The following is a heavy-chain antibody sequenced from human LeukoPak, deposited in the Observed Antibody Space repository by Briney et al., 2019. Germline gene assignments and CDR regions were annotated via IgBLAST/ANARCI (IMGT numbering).Heavy chain of an antibody. V-gene: IGHV3-73*01. CDR3: TSDGITIGY. D-gene: IGHD3-10*01. CDR1: GFTFSSYA. Sequence: GGSLRLSCAASGFTFSSYAMSWVRQASGKGLEWVGRIRSKANSYATAYAASVKGRFTISRDDSKNTAYLQMNSLKTEDTAVYYCTSDGITIGYWGQGTLVTVSS. J-gene: IGHJ4*02. CDR2: IRSKANSYAT.